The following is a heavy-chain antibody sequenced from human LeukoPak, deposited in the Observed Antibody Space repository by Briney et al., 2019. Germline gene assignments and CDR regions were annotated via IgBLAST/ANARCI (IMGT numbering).Heavy chain of an antibody. CDR2: INHSGST. Sequence: SETLSLTCAVYGGSFSGYYWSWIRQPPGKGVEWIGEINHSGSTNYNPSLKSRVTISVDTSKNQFSLKLSSVTAADTAVYYCAGGRFGRLVIMGFDIWGQGTMVTVPS. J-gene: IGHJ3*02. D-gene: IGHD3-9*01. CDR3: AGGRFGRLVIMGFDI. CDR1: GGSFSGYY. V-gene: IGHV4-34*01.